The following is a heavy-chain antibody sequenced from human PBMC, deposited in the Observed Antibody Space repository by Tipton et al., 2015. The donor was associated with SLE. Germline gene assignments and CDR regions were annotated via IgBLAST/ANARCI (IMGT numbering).Heavy chain of an antibody. Sequence: QVQLVQSGAEVKKPGASVKVSCKASGYTFISYGISWVRQAPGQGLEWMGWISAYNGNTNYAQKLQGRVTMTRDTSTSTVYMELSSLRSEDTAVYYCARAFGELPDAFDIWGQGTMVTVSS. CDR1: GYTFISYG. V-gene: IGHV1-18*01. D-gene: IGHD1-26*01. CDR3: ARAFGELPDAFDI. CDR2: ISAYNGNT. J-gene: IGHJ3*02.